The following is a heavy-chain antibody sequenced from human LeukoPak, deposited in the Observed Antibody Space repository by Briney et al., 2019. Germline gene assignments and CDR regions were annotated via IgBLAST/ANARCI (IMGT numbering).Heavy chain of an antibody. CDR2: ISGSASST. J-gene: IGHJ4*02. Sequence: GGSLRLSCAASGFTFSNYAMSWVRQAPGKGLEWVSAISGSASSTYHADSVKGRFTISRDNAKNSLYLQMNSLRAEDTAVYYCARDRNTDFWSGYYTNYCDYWGQGTLVTVSS. CDR3: ARDRNTDFWSGYYTNYCDY. V-gene: IGHV3-23*01. CDR1: GFTFSNYA. D-gene: IGHD3-3*01.